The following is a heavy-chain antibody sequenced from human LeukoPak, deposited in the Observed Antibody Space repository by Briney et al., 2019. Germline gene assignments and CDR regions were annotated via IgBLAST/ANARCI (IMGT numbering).Heavy chain of an antibody. Sequence: ASVKVSCKASGYTFTGYYMHWVRQAPGQGLEWMGWINPNSGGTNYAQKFQGRVTMTRDTSISTAYMELSRLRSDDTAVYYCARATAYYDFWSGYYSPGDNYYYYYMDVWGKGTTVTVSS. CDR2: INPNSGGT. V-gene: IGHV1-2*02. J-gene: IGHJ6*03. CDR3: ARATAYYDFWSGYYSPGDNYYYYYMDV. CDR1: GYTFTGYY. D-gene: IGHD3-3*01.